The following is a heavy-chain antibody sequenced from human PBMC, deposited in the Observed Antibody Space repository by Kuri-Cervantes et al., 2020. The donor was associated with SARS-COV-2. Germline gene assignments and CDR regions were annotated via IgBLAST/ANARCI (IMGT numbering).Heavy chain of an antibody. CDR2: ISSSSSYT. V-gene: IGHV3-11*05. Sequence: GGSLRLSCAASGFTFSDYYMSWIRQAPGKGLEWVSYISSSSSYTNYADSVKGRFTISRDNAKNSLYLQMNSLRAEDTAVYNCARDRITVNTGMVFRKVGYYYYMDVWGKGTTVTVSS. J-gene: IGHJ6*03. CDR3: ARDRITVNTGMVFRKVGYYYYMDV. CDR1: GFTFSDYY. D-gene: IGHD5-18*01.